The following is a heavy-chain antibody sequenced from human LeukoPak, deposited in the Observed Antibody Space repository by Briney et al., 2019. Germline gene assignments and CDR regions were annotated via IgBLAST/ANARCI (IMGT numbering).Heavy chain of an antibody. Sequence: PGGSLRLSCAASGFTFSSCAMSWVRQAPGKGLECVSTISESDGRTYYADSVKGRFTISRDNSKNTLYLQMNSLRAEDTAVYYCAKEDCSSTSCQAILWGQGTLVTVSS. CDR1: GFTFSSCA. V-gene: IGHV3-23*01. D-gene: IGHD2-2*01. CDR3: AKEDCSSTSCQAIL. J-gene: IGHJ4*02. CDR2: ISESDGRT.